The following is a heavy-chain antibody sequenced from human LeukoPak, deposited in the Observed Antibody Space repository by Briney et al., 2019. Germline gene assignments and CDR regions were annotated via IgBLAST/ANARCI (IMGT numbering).Heavy chain of an antibody. CDR2: ISAYNGNT. CDR1: GYTFTSYG. V-gene: IGHV1-18*01. D-gene: IGHD1-26*01. Sequence: ASVKVSCKASGYTFTSYGISWARQAPGQGLEWMGWISAYNGNTNYAQKLQGRVTMTTDTSTSTAYMELRSLRSDDTAVYYCARVPTYSGSYDAYFDYWGQGTLVTVSS. J-gene: IGHJ4*02. CDR3: ARVPTYSGSYDAYFDY.